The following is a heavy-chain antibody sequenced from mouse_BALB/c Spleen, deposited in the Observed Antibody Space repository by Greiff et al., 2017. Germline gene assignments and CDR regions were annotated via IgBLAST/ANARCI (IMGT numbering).Heavy chain of an antibody. J-gene: IGHJ1*01. CDR1: GYTFTSYW. Sequence: VKLVESGAELARPGASVKLSCKASGYTFTSYWMQWVKQRPGQGLEWIGAIYPGDGDTRYTQKFKGKATLTADKSSSTAYMQLSSLASEDSAVYYCARGLLNWYFDVWGAGTTVTVSS. CDR3: ARGLLNWYFDV. CDR2: IYPGDGDT. V-gene: IGHV1-87*01. D-gene: IGHD3-1*01.